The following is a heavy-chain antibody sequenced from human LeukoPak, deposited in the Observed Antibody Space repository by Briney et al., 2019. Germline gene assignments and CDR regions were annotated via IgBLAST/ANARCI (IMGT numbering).Heavy chain of an antibody. Sequence: SGTLSLTCTVSGASVNDIYWSWSRQPAGKTLEWIGRIYTDGSTNYNPSLKSRVAISVDTSTNQFSLFLRSVTAADTAIYYCTIGSSSGSLAYWGQGTLVTVSS. J-gene: IGHJ4*02. V-gene: IGHV4-4*07. CDR3: TIGSSSGSLAY. D-gene: IGHD2-15*01. CDR1: GASVNDIY. CDR2: IYTDGST.